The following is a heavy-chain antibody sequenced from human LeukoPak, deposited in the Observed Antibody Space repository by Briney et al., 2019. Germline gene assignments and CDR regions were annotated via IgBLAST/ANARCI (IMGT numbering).Heavy chain of an antibody. V-gene: IGHV4-39*01. J-gene: IGHJ4*02. CDR2: IYYSGST. D-gene: IGHD3-10*01. CDR1: GGSISSSSYY. CDR3: ARHMVRGVIRGEY. Sequence: SETLSLTCTVSGGSISSSSYYWGWIRQPPGKGLEWIGSIYYSGSTYYNPSLKSRVTISVDTSKNQFSLKLSSVTAADTALYYCARHMVRGVIRGEYWGQGTLVTVSS.